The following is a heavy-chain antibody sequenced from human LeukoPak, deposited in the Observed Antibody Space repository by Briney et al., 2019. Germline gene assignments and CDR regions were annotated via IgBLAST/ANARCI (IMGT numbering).Heavy chain of an antibody. CDR2: FDPEDGET. V-gene: IGHV1-24*01. CDR3: ATTFDSGSYKYYFDY. CDR1: GYTLTELS. Sequence: ASVKVSCKVSGYTLTELSMHWVRQAPGKGLEWMGGFDPEDGETIYAQKFQGRVTMTEDTSTDTAYMELSSPRSEDTAVYYCATTFDSGSYKYYFDYWGQGTLVTVSS. J-gene: IGHJ4*02. D-gene: IGHD1-26*01.